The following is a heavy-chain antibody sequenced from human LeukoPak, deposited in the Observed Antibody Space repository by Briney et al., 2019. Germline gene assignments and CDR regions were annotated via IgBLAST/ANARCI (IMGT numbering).Heavy chain of an antibody. Sequence: GGSLRLSCAASGFIFSNYWMHWVRQAPGKGLVWVSRINSDGINTSYADSVKGRFTISRDNAKNTLNLQMNSLRAEDTAVYYCARDLGQYYDTSDNWFDPWGQGTLVTVSS. D-gene: IGHD3-22*01. CDR1: GFIFSNYW. CDR3: ARDLGQYYDTSDNWFDP. V-gene: IGHV3-74*01. J-gene: IGHJ5*02. CDR2: INSDGINT.